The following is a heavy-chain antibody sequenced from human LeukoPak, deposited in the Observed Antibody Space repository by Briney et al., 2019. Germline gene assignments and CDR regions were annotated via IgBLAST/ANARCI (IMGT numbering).Heavy chain of an antibody. CDR1: GFAFSSYA. CDR3: VRVKGGIAAAGNYFDY. J-gene: IGHJ4*02. Sequence: GGSLRLSCAASGFAFSSYAMHWVRQGPGKGLEWVALVSYDGGSKYYADSVKARITISRDNPKNTLHLQMNSLRAEDTAVYYCVRVKGGIAAAGNYFDYWGQGTQVTVSS. D-gene: IGHD6-13*01. CDR2: VSYDGGSK. V-gene: IGHV3-30-3*01.